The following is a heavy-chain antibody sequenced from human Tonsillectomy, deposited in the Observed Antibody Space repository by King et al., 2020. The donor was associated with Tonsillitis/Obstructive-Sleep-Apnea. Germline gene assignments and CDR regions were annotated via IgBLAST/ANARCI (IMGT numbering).Heavy chain of an antibody. CDR2: IYYSGRT. J-gene: IGHJ4*02. CDR3: ARDQTGDQWLAY. CDR1: GGSISSYY. D-gene: IGHD6-19*01. Sequence: VQLQESGPGLVKPSETLSLTCTVSGGSISSYYWSWIRQPPGKGLEWIGYIYYSGRTNYNPSLKSRVTISVDTSKNQFSLKLSSVTAADTAVYYCARDQTGDQWLAYWGQGTLVTVSS. V-gene: IGHV4-59*01.